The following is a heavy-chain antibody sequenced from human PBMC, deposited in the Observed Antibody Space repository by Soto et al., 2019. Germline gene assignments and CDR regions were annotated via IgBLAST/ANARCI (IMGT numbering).Heavy chain of an antibody. CDR1: GGSISSGGYY. V-gene: IGHV4-31*03. D-gene: IGHD6-13*01. CDR3: ASSEQQLVYSWFDP. CDR2: IYYSGST. Sequence: SETLSLTCTVSGGSISSGGYYWSWIRQHPGKGLEWIGYIYYSGSTYYNPSLKSRVTISVDTSKNQFSLKLSSVTAADTAVYYCASSEQQLVYSWFDPWGQGTLVTVSS. J-gene: IGHJ5*02.